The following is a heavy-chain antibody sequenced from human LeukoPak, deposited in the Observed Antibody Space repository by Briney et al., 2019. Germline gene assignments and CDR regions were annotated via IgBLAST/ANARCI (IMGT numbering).Heavy chain of an antibody. CDR3: AREPGGKGYYMDV. V-gene: IGHV4-61*02. D-gene: IGHD4-23*01. Sequence: PSETLSLTCTVSGGSISSGSYYWSWIRQPAGKGLEWIGRIYTSGSTNYNPSLKSRVTISVDTSKNQFSLKLSSVTAADTAVYYCAREPGGKGYYMDVWGKGTTVTVSS. CDR1: GGSISSGSYY. J-gene: IGHJ6*03. CDR2: IYTSGST.